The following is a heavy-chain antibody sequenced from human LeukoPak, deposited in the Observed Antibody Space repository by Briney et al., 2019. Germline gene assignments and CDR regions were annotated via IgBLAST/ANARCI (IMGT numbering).Heavy chain of an antibody. CDR3: ATPFGDSPGYGMDV. CDR1: GFTFSSYG. D-gene: IGHD2-21*02. J-gene: IGHJ6*04. Sequence: PGRSLRLSCAASGFTFSSYGMHWVRQAPGKGLEWVAVIWYDGSNKYYADSVKGRFTISRDNSKNTLYLQMNSLRAEDTAVCYCATPFGDSPGYGMDVWGKGTTVTVSS. CDR2: IWYDGSNK. V-gene: IGHV3-33*01.